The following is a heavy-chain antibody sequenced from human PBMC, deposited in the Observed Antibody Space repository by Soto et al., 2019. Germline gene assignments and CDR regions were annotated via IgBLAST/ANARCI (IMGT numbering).Heavy chain of an antibody. J-gene: IGHJ4*02. V-gene: IGHV3-48*01. CDR3: ARDPYARGVYYFDY. Sequence: GGSLRLSCAASGFTFSSYSMNWVRQAPGKGLEWVSYISSSSSTIYYADSVKGRFTISRDIAKNSLYLQMNSLRAEDTAVYYCARDPYARGVYYFDYWGQGTLVTVSS. CDR1: GFTFSSYS. CDR2: ISSSSSTI. D-gene: IGHD2-8*02.